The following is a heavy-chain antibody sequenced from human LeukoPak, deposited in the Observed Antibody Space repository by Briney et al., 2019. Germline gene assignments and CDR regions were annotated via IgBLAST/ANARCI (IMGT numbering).Heavy chain of an antibody. CDR3: ARFSTVTPYYFDY. J-gene: IGHJ4*02. D-gene: IGHD4-11*01. Sequence: ASVKVSCKASGYTFTGYYMHWVRQAPGQGLEWMGWINPNSGGTNYAQKFQGRVTMIRDTSISTAYMELSRLRSDDTAVYYCARFSTVTPYYFDYWGQGTLVTVSS. CDR1: GYTFTGYY. V-gene: IGHV1-2*02. CDR2: INPNSGGT.